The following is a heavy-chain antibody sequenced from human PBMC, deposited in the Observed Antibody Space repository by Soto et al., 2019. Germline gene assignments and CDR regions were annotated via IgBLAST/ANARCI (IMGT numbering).Heavy chain of an antibody. V-gene: IGHV1-3*01. Sequence: ASVKVSCKASGYTFTSYAMHWVRQAPGQRLEWMGWINAGNGNTKYSQKFQGRVTMTRNTSISTAYMELSSLRSEYTAVYYCARGHSDLRGDYDFDYWGQGTLVTVSS. CDR2: INAGNGNT. CDR1: GYTFTSYA. D-gene: IGHD4-17*01. CDR3: ARGHSDLRGDYDFDY. J-gene: IGHJ4*02.